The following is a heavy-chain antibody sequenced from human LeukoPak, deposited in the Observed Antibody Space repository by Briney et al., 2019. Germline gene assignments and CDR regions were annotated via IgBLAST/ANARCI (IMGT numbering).Heavy chain of an antibody. J-gene: IGHJ5*02. CDR2: INPNSGGT. CDR1: GYTFTGHY. V-gene: IGHV1-2*02. CDR3: ARVGNGGLWFGGQGWFDP. Sequence: GASVKVSCKASGYTFTGHYMHWVRQAPGQGLEWMGWINPNSGGTNYAQKFQGRVTMTRDTSISTAYMELSRLRSDDTAVYYCARVGNGGLWFGGQGWFDPWGQGTLVTVSS. D-gene: IGHD3-10*01.